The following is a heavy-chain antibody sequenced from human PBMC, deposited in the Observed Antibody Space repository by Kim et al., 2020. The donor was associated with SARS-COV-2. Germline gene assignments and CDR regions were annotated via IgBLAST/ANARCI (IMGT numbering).Heavy chain of an antibody. CDR2: ISYDGSNK. CDR1: GFIFDTYT. J-gene: IGHJ4*02. CDR3: ARSQPFDH. Sequence: GGSLRLSCAASGFIFDTYTMHWVRQAPGKGLEWVALISYDGSNKDYADSVKGRVTLSRDNSKNTLYLQMNSLRAEDTAVYYCARSQPFDHWGQGTLVTVSS. V-gene: IGHV3-30-3*01.